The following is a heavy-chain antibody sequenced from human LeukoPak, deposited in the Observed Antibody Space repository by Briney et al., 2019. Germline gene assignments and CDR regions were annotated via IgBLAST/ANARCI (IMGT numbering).Heavy chain of an antibody. CDR1: GFTFSSYG. CDR3: ARGRNIEMTTMSGGSDY. V-gene: IGHV3-30*03. J-gene: IGHJ4*02. CDR2: ISYDGSNK. D-gene: IGHD5-24*01. Sequence: GGSLRLSCAASGFTFSSYGMHWVRQAPGKGLEWVAVISYDGSNKYYADSVKGRFTISGDNSKNTLYLQMNSLRAEDTAVYYCARGRNIEMTTMSGGSDYWGQGTLVTVSS.